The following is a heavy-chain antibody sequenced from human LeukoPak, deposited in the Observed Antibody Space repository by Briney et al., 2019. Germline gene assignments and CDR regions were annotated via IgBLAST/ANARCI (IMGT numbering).Heavy chain of an antibody. CDR1: GYNFTNYW. D-gene: IGHD6-19*01. V-gene: IGHV5-51*01. CDR2: IYPGDSDV. Sequence: GESLKISCKGSGYNFTNYWIGWVRQMPGKGLEWMGIIYPGDSDVRYSPSFQGQVTISADKSISTAYLQWSSLKASDTAMYYCARVGEYSSGWYSRYYYYYMDVWGKGTTVTISS. CDR3: ARVGEYSSGWYSRYYYYYMDV. J-gene: IGHJ6*03.